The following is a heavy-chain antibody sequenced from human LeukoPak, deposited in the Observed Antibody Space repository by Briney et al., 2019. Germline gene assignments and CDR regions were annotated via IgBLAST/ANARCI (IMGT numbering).Heavy chain of an antibody. CDR3: ASGVYSRTSY. CDR1: GFTFSSYS. Sequence: PGGSLRLSCAASGFTFSSYSMNWVRQAPGKGLEWVSYISSSSSTMYYADSVKGRFTISRDNAKNSLYLQMNSLRDEDTAVYYCASGVYSRTSYWGQGTLVTVSS. J-gene: IGHJ4*02. V-gene: IGHV3-48*02. CDR2: ISSSSSTM. D-gene: IGHD6-13*01.